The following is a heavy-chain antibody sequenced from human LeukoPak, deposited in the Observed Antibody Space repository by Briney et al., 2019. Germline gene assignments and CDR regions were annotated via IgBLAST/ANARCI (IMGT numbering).Heavy chain of an antibody. Sequence: ASVKVSCTASGYTFTSYGISWVRQAPGQGLEWMGWISAYNGNTNYAQKLQGRVTMTTDTSTSTAYMELRSLRSDDTAVYYCALGFSTIPDYGDYVGKVDYYYYYYGMDVWGQGTTVTVSS. J-gene: IGHJ6*02. D-gene: IGHD4-17*01. CDR2: ISAYNGNT. CDR1: GYTFTSYG. V-gene: IGHV1-18*01. CDR3: ALGFSTIPDYGDYVGKVDYYYYYYGMDV.